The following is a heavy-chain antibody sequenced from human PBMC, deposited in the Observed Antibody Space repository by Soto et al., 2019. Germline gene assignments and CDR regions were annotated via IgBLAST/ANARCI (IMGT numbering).Heavy chain of an antibody. J-gene: IGHJ4*02. CDR3: ARGVTMVRGVIHTPYFDY. V-gene: IGHV4-31*03. CDR1: GGSISSGGYY. D-gene: IGHD3-10*01. Sequence: QVQLQESGPGLVKPSQTLSLTCTVSGGSISSGGYYWSWIRQHPGKGLEWIGYIYYSGSTYYNPSLRSRLTISVDTSENQFSLKLSSVTAADTAVYYCARGVTMVRGVIHTPYFDYWGQGTLVTVSS. CDR2: IYYSGST.